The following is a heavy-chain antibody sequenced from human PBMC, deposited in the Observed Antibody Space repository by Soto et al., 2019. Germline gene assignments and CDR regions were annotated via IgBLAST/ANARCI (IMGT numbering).Heavy chain of an antibody. V-gene: IGHV3-23*01. CDR3: ARVGSVRAAAEDY. Sequence: EVQLLESGGGLVQPGGSLRLACAASGFTFSSHAMSWVRQAPGKGLEWVSSISGSGGSTSYADSVKGRFAISRDNSKNSLYLQMNSLRAEDTAVYYCARVGSVRAAAEDYWGQGTLVTVSS. CDR1: GFTFSSHA. J-gene: IGHJ4*02. D-gene: IGHD6-13*01. CDR2: ISGSGGST.